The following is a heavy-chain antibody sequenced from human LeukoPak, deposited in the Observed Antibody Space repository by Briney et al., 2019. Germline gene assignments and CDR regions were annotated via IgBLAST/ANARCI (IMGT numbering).Heavy chain of an antibody. J-gene: IGHJ3*02. CDR2: INKDGSGK. CDR1: GFTFSNYW. CDR3: ARATTAGFLERTSAFDI. V-gene: IGHV3-7*01. D-gene: IGHD3-3*01. Sequence: TGGSLRLSCAASGFTFSNYWMSWVRQAPGKGLEWEANINKDGSGKYYVDPVKGRFTSPRDNAKKSLYLQMNSLTAEDTAVYYCARATTAGFLERTSAFDIWGQGTMVTVSS.